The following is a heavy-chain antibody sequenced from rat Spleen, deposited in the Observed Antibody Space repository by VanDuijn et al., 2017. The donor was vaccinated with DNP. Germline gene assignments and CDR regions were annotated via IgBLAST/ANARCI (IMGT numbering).Heavy chain of an antibody. J-gene: IGHJ4*01. V-gene: IGHV2-34*01. D-gene: IGHD1-12*01. CDR3: ARDGPTGAMIA. CDR1: GFSLTTYS. CDR2: LWYDGDT. Sequence: QVQLKESGPGLMQPSETLSLTCTVSGFSLTTYSVTWVRQPSGKGPEWMGRLWYDGDTAYNSALKSRLSISRDTSKNQVFLEMHSLQIDDTGTYYCARDGPTGAMIAWCQGISVTVSS.